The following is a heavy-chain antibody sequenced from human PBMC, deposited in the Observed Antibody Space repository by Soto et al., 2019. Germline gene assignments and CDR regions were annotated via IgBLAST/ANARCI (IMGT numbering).Heavy chain of an antibody. CDR2: IYSGGST. D-gene: IGHD5-18*01. Sequence: EVQLVESGGGLVQPGVSLRLSCAASGVTVGSNYMSWVRQAPGKGLEWVSVIYSGGSTYYADSVKGRFTISRDNSKNTLYLQMNSLRAEDTAVYYCARHGYNYGGGYFDYWGQGTLVIVSS. CDR3: ARHGYNYGGGYFDY. V-gene: IGHV3-66*04. J-gene: IGHJ4*02. CDR1: GVTVGSNY.